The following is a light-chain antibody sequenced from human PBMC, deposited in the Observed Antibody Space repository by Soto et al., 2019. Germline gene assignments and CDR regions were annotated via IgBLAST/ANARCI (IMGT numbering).Light chain of an antibody. J-gene: IGKJ2*01. CDR1: QSISSW. CDR2: KAS. V-gene: IGKV1-5*03. CDR3: QQNNSYPT. Sequence: DIQMTQSPSTLSASVGDRVTITCRASQSISSWLDWYQQKPGKAPKLLIYKASSLESGVPSRFSGSGSGTEFTLTISSLQPDDFATYYCQQNNSYPTFGQGTKLEIK.